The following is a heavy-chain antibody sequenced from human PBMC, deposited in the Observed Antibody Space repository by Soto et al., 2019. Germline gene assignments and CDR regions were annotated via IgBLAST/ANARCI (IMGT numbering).Heavy chain of an antibody. J-gene: IGHJ4*02. CDR2: ISSTSNAI. Sequence: EVQLVESGGGLVQPGGSLRLSCAASGFTFKNYGMNWVRQAPGKGLEWVAYISSTSNAIHYTDSVRGRFTISRDNANNSPYLRMTRLRDEDTAVYYCARDELSGGNIVFWGPGSQFAVSS. D-gene: IGHD2-15*01. CDR1: GFTFKNYG. CDR3: ARDELSGGNIVF. V-gene: IGHV3-48*02.